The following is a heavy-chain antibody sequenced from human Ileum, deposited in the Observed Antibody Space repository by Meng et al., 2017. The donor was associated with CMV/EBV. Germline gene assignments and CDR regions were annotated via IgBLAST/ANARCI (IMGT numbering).Heavy chain of an antibody. CDR3: ARWDGDYYYYGMDL. D-gene: IGHD1-26*01. V-gene: IGHV3-23*01. Sequence: GESLKISCAASGFTFTHYAMSWVRQAPGKGLEWVSVLGGSGDSTNDADSVKGRSTISRDNSKNTLYLQINSLRGDDTAVYFCARWDGDYYYYGMDLWGQGTTVTVSS. CDR2: LGGSGDST. J-gene: IGHJ6*02. CDR1: GFTFTHYA.